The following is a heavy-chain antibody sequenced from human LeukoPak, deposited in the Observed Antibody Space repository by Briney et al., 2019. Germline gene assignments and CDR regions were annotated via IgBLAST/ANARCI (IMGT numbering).Heavy chain of an antibody. CDR2: IYYSGST. CDR1: GGSISSYY. CDR3: ARASPIATDY. J-gene: IGHJ4*02. D-gene: IGHD6-13*01. V-gene: IGHV4-59*01. Sequence: SETLSLTCTVSGGSISSYYWSWIRQPSGKGLEWIGYIYYSGSTNYNPSFKSRVTISVDTSKNQFSLKLSSVTAADTAVYYCARASPIATDYWGQGTLVTVSS.